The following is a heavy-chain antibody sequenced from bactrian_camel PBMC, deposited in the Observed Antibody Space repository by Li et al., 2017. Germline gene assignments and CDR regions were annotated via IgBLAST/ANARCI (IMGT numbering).Heavy chain of an antibody. CDR2: IENDGST. Sequence: EVSAVGQSTYCMGWFRQIPDKAREGVAGIENDGSTSYADFVKGRFTIFQDSAKNILYLQMNSLKPEDTGMYSCAADCVYRGGRYEYNYWGQGTQVTVS. CDR1: AVGQSTYC. D-gene: IGHD3*01. V-gene: IGHV3S9*01. J-gene: IGHJ4*01. CDR3: AADCVYRGGRYEYNY.